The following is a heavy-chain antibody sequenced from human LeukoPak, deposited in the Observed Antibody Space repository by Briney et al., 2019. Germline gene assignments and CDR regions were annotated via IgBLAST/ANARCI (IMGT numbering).Heavy chain of an antibody. CDR2: INAGNGNT. J-gene: IGHJ5*02. CDR1: GYTFTSYA. CDR3: ACSSSSYPYNWFDP. D-gene: IGHD6-6*01. Sequence: ASVKVSCKASGYTFTSYAMHWVRQAPGQRLEWMGWINAGNGNTKYSQKFQGRVTITRDTSASTVYMELSSLRSEDTAVYYCACSSSSYPYNWFDPWGQGTLVTVSS. V-gene: IGHV1-3*01.